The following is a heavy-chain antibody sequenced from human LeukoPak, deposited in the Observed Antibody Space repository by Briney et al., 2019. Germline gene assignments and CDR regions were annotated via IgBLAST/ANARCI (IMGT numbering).Heavy chain of an antibody. Sequence: ASVTLSFTASAYTFTIYAMNWVRQAPGQGLEWMGCINTNTGNPTYAQGFTGRFVFSLDTSVSTAYLQISSLKPEVTAVYYCARVSRGELGYCSSSSCYFDYWGQGTLVTVSS. V-gene: IGHV7-4-1*02. CDR2: INTNTGNP. J-gene: IGHJ4*02. CDR1: AYTFTIYA. CDR3: ARVSRGELGYCSSSSCYFDY. D-gene: IGHD2-2*01.